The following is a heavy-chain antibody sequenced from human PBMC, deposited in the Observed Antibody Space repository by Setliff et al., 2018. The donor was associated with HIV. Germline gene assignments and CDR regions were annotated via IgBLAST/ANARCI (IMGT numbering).Heavy chain of an antibody. Sequence: GWSLRLSCAASGFTFTNAWMSWVRQAPGKGLEWVGRIKSKTDGETEDYAAPVKGRFTISRDDSRSTLYLQMNSLITEDTALYYCTTAVAQNWYGSGNENYWGQGTLVTVSS. CDR3: TTAVAQNWYGSGNENY. V-gene: IGHV3-15*01. CDR1: GFTFTNAW. J-gene: IGHJ4*02. D-gene: IGHD3-10*01. CDR2: IKSKTDGETE.